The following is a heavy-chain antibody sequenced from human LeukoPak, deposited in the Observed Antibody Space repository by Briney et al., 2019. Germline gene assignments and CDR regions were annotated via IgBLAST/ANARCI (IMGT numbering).Heavy chain of an antibody. CDR1: GGSISSGSYY. CDR3: ATTESDFWSGYHDY. D-gene: IGHD3-3*01. CDR2: IYTSGST. V-gene: IGHV4-61*02. J-gene: IGHJ4*02. Sequence: PSETLSLTCTVSGGSISSGSYYWSWIRQPAGKGLEWIGRIYTSGSTNYNPSLKSRVTISVDTSKNQFSLKLSSVTAADTAVYYCATTESDFWSGYHDYWGQGTLVTVSS.